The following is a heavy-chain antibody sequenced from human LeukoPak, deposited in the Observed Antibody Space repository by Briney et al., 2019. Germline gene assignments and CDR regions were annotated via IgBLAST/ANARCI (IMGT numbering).Heavy chain of an antibody. Sequence: SETLSLTCTVSGGSISSYYWSWIRQPPGNGLEWIGYIYNSGITNYNPSLKSRVTISVDTSKNQFSLKLSSVTAADTAVYYCASGGGLKGLDYWGQGTLVTVSS. CDR1: GGSISSYY. CDR2: IYNSGIT. CDR3: ASGGGLKGLDY. V-gene: IGHV4-59*08. J-gene: IGHJ4*02. D-gene: IGHD2-15*01.